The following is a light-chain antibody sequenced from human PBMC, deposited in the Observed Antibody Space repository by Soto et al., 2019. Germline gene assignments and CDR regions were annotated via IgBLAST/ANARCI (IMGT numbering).Light chain of an antibody. Sequence: EIVMTQSPASLSVSPGGRATLSCKASQSVTNNLAWYQQKPGQAPRLLIYGASARATGIPARFSGSGSETEFTLTISRLEPEDFALYYCQQYHTSPLTFGQGTKVEIK. CDR3: QQYHTSPLT. V-gene: IGKV3-15*01. CDR1: QSVTNN. J-gene: IGKJ1*01. CDR2: GAS.